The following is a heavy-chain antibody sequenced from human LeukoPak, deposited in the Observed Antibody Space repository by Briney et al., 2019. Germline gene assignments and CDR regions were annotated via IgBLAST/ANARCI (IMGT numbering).Heavy chain of an antibody. V-gene: IGHV4-61*02. J-gene: IGHJ5*02. D-gene: IGHD4-17*01. CDR3: ARGDDDGDHRGLHWFDP. CDR1: GGSITRGTSY. Sequence: SQTLSLTCTVSGGSITRGTSYWSWIRQPGGKGLEWIGRIYHSRSTNYNPSLKSRVTISVDTSKNQFSLKLSSVTAADTAVYYCARGDDDGDHRGLHWFDPWGRGILVTVSS. CDR2: IYHSRST.